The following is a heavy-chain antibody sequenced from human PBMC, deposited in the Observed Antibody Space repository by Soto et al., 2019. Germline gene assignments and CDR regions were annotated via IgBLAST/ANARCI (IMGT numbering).Heavy chain of an antibody. Sequence: QVQLQESGPGLVKPSETLSLTCTVSGGSISSYYWSWIRQPPGKGLEWIGYIYYSGSTNYNPSLKSRVTISVDTSKNQFSLKLSSVTAADTAVYYCARVRGLEGWFDPWGQGTLVTVSS. CDR1: GGSISSYY. V-gene: IGHV4-59*01. CDR2: IYYSGST. CDR3: ARVRGLEGWFDP. J-gene: IGHJ5*02.